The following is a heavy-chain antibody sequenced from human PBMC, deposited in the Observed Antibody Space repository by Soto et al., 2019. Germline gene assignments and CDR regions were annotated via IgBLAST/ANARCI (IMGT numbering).Heavy chain of an antibody. CDR2: INHSGST. D-gene: IGHD3-10*01. Sequence: SETLSLTCAVYGGSFSGYYWSWTRQPPGKGLEWFGEINHSGSTNYNPSLKSRVTISVDTSKNQFSLKLSSVTAADTAVYYCARVQIYYGSGSYRYYYYYMDVWGKGTTVTVSS. V-gene: IGHV4-34*01. J-gene: IGHJ6*03. CDR3: ARVQIYYGSGSYRYYYYYMDV. CDR1: GGSFSGYY.